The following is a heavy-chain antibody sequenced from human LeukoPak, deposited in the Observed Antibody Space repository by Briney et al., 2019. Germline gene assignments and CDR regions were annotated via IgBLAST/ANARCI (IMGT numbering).Heavy chain of an antibody. Sequence: PGGSLRLSCAASGFTFSGSALHWVRQASGKGLEWVGCIRSTANGYATAYAASVKGRFTISRDDSKNTAYLQMDSLKTEDTAVYYCAKAPLGRCTGVICYYFDYWGQGTLVTVSS. J-gene: IGHJ4*02. CDR3: AKAPLGRCTGVICYYFDY. V-gene: IGHV3-73*01. D-gene: IGHD2-15*01. CDR1: GFTFSGSA. CDR2: IRSTANGYAT.